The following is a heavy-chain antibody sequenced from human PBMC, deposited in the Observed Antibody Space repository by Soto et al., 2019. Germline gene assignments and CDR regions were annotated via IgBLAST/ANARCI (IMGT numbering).Heavy chain of an antibody. Sequence: EVQLVESGGGLVRPGGSLRLSCAASGFTFSRYSMNWVRQAPGKGLEWVSSISSTTNYIYYADSMKGRFTVSRDNAKNSVYLDMHSLSADDTAVYYCARESEDLTSNFDYWGQGTLVTVSS. CDR3: ARESEDLTSNFDY. CDR2: ISSTTNYI. CDR1: GFTFSRYS. V-gene: IGHV3-21*01. J-gene: IGHJ4*02.